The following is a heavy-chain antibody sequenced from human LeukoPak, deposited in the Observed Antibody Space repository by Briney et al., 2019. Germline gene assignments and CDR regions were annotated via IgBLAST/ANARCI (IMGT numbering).Heavy chain of an antibody. Sequence: GASVKVSCKASGYTFTGYYMHWVRQAPGQGLEWMGWINPNSGGTNYAQKFQGRVTMTRVTSISTAYMELRRLRSDDTAVYYCARDPFKGVRGVIITPYWFDPWGQGTLVTVSS. CDR1: GYTFTGYY. V-gene: IGHV1-2*02. CDR2: INPNSGGT. J-gene: IGHJ5*02. CDR3: ARDPFKGVRGVIITPYWFDP. D-gene: IGHD3-10*01.